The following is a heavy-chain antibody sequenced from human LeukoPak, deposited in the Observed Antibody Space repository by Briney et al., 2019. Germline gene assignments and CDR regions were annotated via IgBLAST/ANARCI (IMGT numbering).Heavy chain of an antibody. V-gene: IGHV3-21*01. CDR3: ARDSFAGYDSSGYSSYDY. Sequence: PGGSLRLSCAASGFTFSSYSMDWVRQAPGKGLEWVSFISSYSTYIYYADSLKGRFTISRDNAKNSLYLQMNSLRAEDTAVYYCARDSFAGYDSSGYSSYDYWGQGTLVTVSS. CDR2: ISSYSTYI. D-gene: IGHD3-22*01. CDR1: GFTFSSYS. J-gene: IGHJ4*02.